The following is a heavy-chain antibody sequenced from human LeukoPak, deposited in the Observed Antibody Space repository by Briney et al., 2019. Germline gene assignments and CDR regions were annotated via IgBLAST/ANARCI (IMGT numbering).Heavy chain of an antibody. V-gene: IGHV4-34*01. CDR3: ARDRLDSGASRDHYYYYMDV. D-gene: IGHD1-26*01. CDR2: INHSGST. J-gene: IGHJ6*03. Sequence: SETLSLTCAVYGGSFSGYYWSWIRQPPGKGLEWIGEINHSGSTNYNPSLKSRVTISVDTSKNQFSLKLSSVTAADTAVYYCARDRLDSGASRDHYYYYMDVWGKGTTVTVSS. CDR1: GGSFSGYY.